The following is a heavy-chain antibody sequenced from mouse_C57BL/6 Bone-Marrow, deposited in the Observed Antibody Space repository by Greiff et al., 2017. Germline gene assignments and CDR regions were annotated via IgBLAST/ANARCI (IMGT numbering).Heavy chain of an antibody. D-gene: IGHD1-1*01. CDR2: ISSGGDYI. CDR3: TRDYYGSSYVYGYYDV. Sequence: EVQLVESGEGLVKPGGSLKLSCAASGFTFSSYAMSWVRQTPEKRLEWVAYISSGGDYIYYADPVKGRFTISRDNARNTLYLQMSSLKSEDTAMYYCTRDYYGSSYVYGYYDVWGTGTTVTVSS. V-gene: IGHV5-9-1*02. J-gene: IGHJ1*03. CDR1: GFTFSSYA.